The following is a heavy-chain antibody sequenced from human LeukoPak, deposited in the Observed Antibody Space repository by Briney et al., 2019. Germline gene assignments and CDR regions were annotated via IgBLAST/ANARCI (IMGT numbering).Heavy chain of an antibody. Sequence: SETLSLTCTVSGGSISSSSYYWGWIRQPPGKGLEWIGSIYYSGSTCYNPSLKSRVTISVDTSKNQFSLKLSSVTAADTAVYYCARHRLYSAARLAPYYFDYWGQGTLVTVSS. D-gene: IGHD5-12*01. CDR3: ARHRLYSAARLAPYYFDY. J-gene: IGHJ4*02. CDR1: GGSISSSSYY. CDR2: IYYSGST. V-gene: IGHV4-39*01.